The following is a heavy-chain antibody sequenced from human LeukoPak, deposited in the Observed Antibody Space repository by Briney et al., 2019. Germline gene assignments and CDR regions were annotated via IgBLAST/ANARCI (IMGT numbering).Heavy chain of an antibody. CDR3: ARGRMSFL. CDR1: GYTFTSYD. V-gene: IGHV1-8*01. J-gene: IGHJ4*02. Sequence: ASVKVSCKASGYTFTSYDIDWVRQATGQGLEWMGWMNPNGVSRGYAQKFQGRVTMTMNTSITTAYLELTSLRSEDTAVYYCARGRMSFLWGQGTLVTVSS. CDR2: MNPNGVSR. D-gene: IGHD2-15*01.